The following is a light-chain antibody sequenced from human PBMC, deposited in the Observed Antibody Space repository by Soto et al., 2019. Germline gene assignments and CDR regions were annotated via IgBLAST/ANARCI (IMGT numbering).Light chain of an antibody. J-gene: IGKJ1*01. V-gene: IGKV1-13*02. CDR3: QQYNGYSRT. CDR2: DAS. CDR1: QCISSA. Sequence: IQMTQSPASLASSVVYRVTITCRASQCISSALAWYQQKPGKAPNLLIYDASSLERGVPSRFSGSGSGTEFTLTISSMQPDDFATFYCQQYNGYSRTFGQGTKVDIK.